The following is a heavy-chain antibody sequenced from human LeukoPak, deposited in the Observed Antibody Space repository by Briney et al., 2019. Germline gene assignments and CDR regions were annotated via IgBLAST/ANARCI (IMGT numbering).Heavy chain of an antibody. D-gene: IGHD3-10*01. CDR3: ARGYYGSGSITGA. CDR1: GFTVSSNY. V-gene: IGHV3-66*01. CDR2: IYSGGST. Sequence: GGSLRLSCAASGFTVSSNYMSWVRQAPGKGLEWVSVIYSGGSTYYADSVKGRFTISRDNSKNTLYLQMNSLRAEDTAVYYCARGYYGSGSITGAWGQGTLVTVSS. J-gene: IGHJ5*02.